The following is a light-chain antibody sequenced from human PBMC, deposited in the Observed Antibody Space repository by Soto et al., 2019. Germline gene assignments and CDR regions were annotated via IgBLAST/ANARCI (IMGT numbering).Light chain of an antibody. CDR3: QQLSSYPIT. CDR1: QGISSY. Sequence: DIQLTQSPSFLSASVGDRVTITCRASQGISSYLAWYQQKAGKAPNLLINAASTLQSGVPSRFSGSGSGTEFTLPISSLQPEDFATYYCQQLSSYPITFGQGTRLEIK. J-gene: IGKJ5*01. CDR2: AAS. V-gene: IGKV1-9*01.